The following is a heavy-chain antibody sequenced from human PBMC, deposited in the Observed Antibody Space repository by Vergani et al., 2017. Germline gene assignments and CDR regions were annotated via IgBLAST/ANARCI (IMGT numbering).Heavy chain of an antibody. CDR3: VRRNNVVRETDYFDY. V-gene: IGHV4-61*02. D-gene: IGHD3-10*01. J-gene: IGHJ4*02. Sequence: QVQLQESGPGLVKPSQTLSLTCTVSGGSTSSGLYYWSWIRQPAGKGLEWIGRVYSSGSTHYNPSLKSRVTISVDTSKNHFSLSLSSVTAADTAVYYCVRRNNVVRETDYFDYWGQGILVTVSS. CDR1: GGSTSSGLYY. CDR2: VYSSGST.